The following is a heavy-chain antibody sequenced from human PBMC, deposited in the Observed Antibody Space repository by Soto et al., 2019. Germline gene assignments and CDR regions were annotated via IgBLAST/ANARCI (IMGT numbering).Heavy chain of an antibody. D-gene: IGHD3-22*01. Sequence: SVKVSCEASGGTFSSYASRWVRQAPGQGLEWMGGIIPIFGTANYAQKFQGRVTITADESTSTAYMELSSLRSEDTAVYYCARGYYYDADLYWGQGTLVTVSS. J-gene: IGHJ4*02. V-gene: IGHV1-69*13. CDR3: ARGYYYDADLY. CDR2: IIPIFGTA. CDR1: GGTFSSYA.